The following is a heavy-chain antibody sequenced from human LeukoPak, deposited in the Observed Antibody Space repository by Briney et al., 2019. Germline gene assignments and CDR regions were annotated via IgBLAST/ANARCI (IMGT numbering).Heavy chain of an antibody. Sequence: SETLSLTCTVSGGSISSGDYYWSWIRQPPGQGLEWIGYIHYSGSTYYNPSLNSRVTISVDTSKNQFSLKLSSVTAADTAVYYCARSGGVRGHYFDYWGQGTLVTVSS. J-gene: IGHJ4*02. CDR1: GGSISSGDYY. CDR3: ARSGGVRGHYFDY. V-gene: IGHV4-30-4*08. D-gene: IGHD3-10*01. CDR2: IHYSGST.